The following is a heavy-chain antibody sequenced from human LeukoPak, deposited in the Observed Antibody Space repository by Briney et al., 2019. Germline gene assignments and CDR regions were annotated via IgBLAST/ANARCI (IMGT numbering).Heavy chain of an antibody. D-gene: IGHD1-26*01. CDR2: ISSSDNTI. Sequence: GGSLRLSCAASGFTFNDYYMSWIRQAPGKGLEWVSYISSSDNTIYYADSVKGRFTMSRDNAKNLLYLQMNSLRAEDMAMYYCARVMGSYATDYWGQGTLVTVSS. J-gene: IGHJ4*02. CDR1: GFTFNDYY. CDR3: ARVMGSYATDY. V-gene: IGHV3-11*04.